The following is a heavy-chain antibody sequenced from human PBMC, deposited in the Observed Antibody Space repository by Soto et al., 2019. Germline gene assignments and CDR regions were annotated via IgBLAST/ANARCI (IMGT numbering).Heavy chain of an antibody. D-gene: IGHD3-22*01. V-gene: IGHV1-18*01. CDR1: GYTFTRYG. J-gene: IGHJ4*02. CDR2: ISAYNGNT. CDR3: ARVLSFTLFYYDSSGYYDY. Sequence: VKVSCKSSGYTFTRYGISWVRQAPGKGLEWMGWISAYNGNTNYAQKLQGRVTMTTDTSTSTAYMELRSLRSDDTAVYYCARVLSFTLFYYDSSGYYDYWGQGTLVTVSS.